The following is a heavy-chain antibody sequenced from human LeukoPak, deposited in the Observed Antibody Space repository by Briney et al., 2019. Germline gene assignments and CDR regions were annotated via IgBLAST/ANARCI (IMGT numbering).Heavy chain of an antibody. CDR3: ARPPLYSSGWFEYYFDY. CDR2: INAGNGNT. Sequence: ASVNGSCKASGYTFKSYAKHRKRQAPRQMLECMGWINAGNGNTKYSQKFQGRVTITRDTSASTAYMELSSLRSEDTAVYYCARPPLYSSGWFEYYFDYWGQGTLVTVSS. CDR1: GYTFKSYA. V-gene: IGHV1-3*01. D-gene: IGHD6-19*01. J-gene: IGHJ4*02.